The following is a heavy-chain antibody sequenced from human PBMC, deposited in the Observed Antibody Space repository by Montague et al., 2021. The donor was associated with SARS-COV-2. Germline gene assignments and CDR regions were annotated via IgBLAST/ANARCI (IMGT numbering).Heavy chain of an antibody. CDR3: ARETSGYEYYFDV. CDR1: GGSISSAYFY. D-gene: IGHD5-12*01. CDR2: INDSGST. Sequence: SETLSLTCTVSGGSISSAYFYWGWIRQPPGKGLEWIGEINDSGSTLYKSSLQGRVSISIDTSNNQFSLKLTSVAAADTAMYFCARETSGYEYYFDVWGQGTLVTVSS. J-gene: IGHJ4*02. V-gene: IGHV4-39*07.